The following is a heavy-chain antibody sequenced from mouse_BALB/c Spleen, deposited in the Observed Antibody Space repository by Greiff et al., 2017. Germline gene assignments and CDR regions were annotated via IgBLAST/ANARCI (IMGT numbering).Heavy chain of an antibody. CDR2: ILPGRGST. J-gene: IGHJ4*01. V-gene: IGHV1-9*01. CDR3: ARLMCNSYAMDY. Sequence: QVQLQQSGAELMKPGASVKISCKATGYTFSSYWIEWVKQRPGHGLEWIGEILPGRGSTNYNEKVKGKATFTADTSSNTAYMQLSSLTSEDSAVYYCARLMCNSYAMDYWGQGTSVTVSS. CDR1: GYTFSSYW. D-gene: IGHD2-1*01.